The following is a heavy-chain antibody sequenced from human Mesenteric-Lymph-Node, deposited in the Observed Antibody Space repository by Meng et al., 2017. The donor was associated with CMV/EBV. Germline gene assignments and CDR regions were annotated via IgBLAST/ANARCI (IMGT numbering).Heavy chain of an antibody. J-gene: IGHJ4*02. CDR3: ARHQRWLKSEGGFNY. CDR2: INRSGST. V-gene: IGHV4-34*01. Sequence: QVQRKRWGAGLLKPSETLSLTCAVYGGSFSGYYWSWIRQPPGKGLEWIGEINRSGSTNYNPSLKSRVTISVDTSKNQFSLKLSSVTAADTAVYYCARHQRWLKSEGGFNYWGQGTLVTVSS. D-gene: IGHD4-23*01. CDR1: GGSFSGYY.